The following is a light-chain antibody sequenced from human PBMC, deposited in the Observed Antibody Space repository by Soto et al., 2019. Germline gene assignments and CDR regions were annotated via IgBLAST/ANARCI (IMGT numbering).Light chain of an antibody. CDR1: QSISSY. CDR2: AAS. Sequence: DIQMTQSPSSLSASVGDRFTITCRASQSISSYLNWYKQKPGKAPKSLIYAASTLQSGVPSRFSGSGSGTDLTLTISCLQSEDFANYYCQQYNSYWTFGQGTKVDIK. CDR3: QQYNSYWT. J-gene: IGKJ1*01. V-gene: IGKV1-39*01.